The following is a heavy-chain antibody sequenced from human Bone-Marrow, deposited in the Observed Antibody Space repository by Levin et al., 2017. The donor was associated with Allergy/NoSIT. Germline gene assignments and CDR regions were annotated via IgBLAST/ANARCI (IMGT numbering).Heavy chain of an antibody. V-gene: IGHV4-31*03. J-gene: IGHJ5*02. CDR1: GGSISSGGYY. CDR3: ARVSPYSSSWYGFDP. CDR2: IYYSGST. D-gene: IGHD6-13*01. Sequence: SETLSLTCTVSGGSISSGGYYWSWIRQHPGKGLEWIGYIYYSGSTYYNPSLKSRVTISVDTSKNQFSLKLSSVTAADTAVYYCARVSPYSSSWYGFDPWGQGTLVTVSS.